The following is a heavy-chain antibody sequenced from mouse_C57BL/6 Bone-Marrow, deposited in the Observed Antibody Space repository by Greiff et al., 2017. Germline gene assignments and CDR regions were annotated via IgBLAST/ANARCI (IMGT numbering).Heavy chain of an antibody. CDR1: GYAFSSYW. CDR2: IYPGDGDT. D-gene: IGHD2-14*01. J-gene: IGHJ2*01. Sequence: VQLQQSGAELVKPGASVKISCKASGYAFSSYWMNWVKQRPGKGLEWIGQIYPGDGDTNYNGKFKGKATLTADKSSSTAYMQLSRLTSEDSAVYFCARQGNGYPYYFDYWGQGTTLTVSS. V-gene: IGHV1-80*01. CDR3: ARQGNGYPYYFDY.